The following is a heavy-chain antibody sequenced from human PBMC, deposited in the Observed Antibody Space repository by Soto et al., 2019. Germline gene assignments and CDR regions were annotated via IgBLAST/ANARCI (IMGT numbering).Heavy chain of an antibody. CDR1: GGSINSYR. D-gene: IGHD6-19*01. V-gene: IGHV4-59*01. CDR3: AKQGQWLGFDY. Sequence: SETLSLTCSVSGGSINSYRWNWIRQFPGKGLEWLGHIYNIASTNYNPSLESRVIITTDTSANQFSLRLTSATAADTAVYYCAKQGQWLGFDYWGQGTLVTVSS. J-gene: IGHJ4*02. CDR2: IYNIAST.